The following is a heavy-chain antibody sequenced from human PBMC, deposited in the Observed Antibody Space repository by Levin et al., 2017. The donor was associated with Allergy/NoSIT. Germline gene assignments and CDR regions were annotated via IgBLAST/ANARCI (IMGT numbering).Heavy chain of an antibody. D-gene: IGHD6-13*01. J-gene: IGHJ5*02. CDR2: IIPIFGTA. CDR1: GGTFSSYA. CDR3: ARQYSSSWYEFDP. V-gene: IGHV1-69*06. Sequence: GGSLRLSCKASGGTFSSYAISWVRQAPGQGLEWMGGIIPIFGTANYAQKFQGRVTITADKSTSTAYMELSSLRSEDTAVYYCARQYSSSWYEFDPWGQGTLVTVSS.